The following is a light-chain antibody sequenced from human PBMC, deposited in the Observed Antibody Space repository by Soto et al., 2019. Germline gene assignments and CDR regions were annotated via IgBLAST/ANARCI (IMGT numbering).Light chain of an antibody. Sequence: DIAMTQSPDSLAVSLGERATINCKSSQSLFSSSDNRHYLAWYQQKLGQPPNLLIYWASTRGSGVPDRFSGSGSGTEFTLTISSLQPDDFATYYCQQYNSYSYTFGQGTKLEIK. J-gene: IGKJ2*01. CDR3: QQYNSYSYT. CDR2: WAS. CDR1: QSLFSSSDNRHY. V-gene: IGKV4-1*01.